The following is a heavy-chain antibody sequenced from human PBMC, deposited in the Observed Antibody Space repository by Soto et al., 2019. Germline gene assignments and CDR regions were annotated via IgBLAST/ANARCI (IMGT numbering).Heavy chain of an antibody. CDR3: ARGPYYYDSSGRAEYFQH. D-gene: IGHD3-22*01. J-gene: IGHJ1*01. V-gene: IGHV4-4*02. CDR1: GGSISSSNW. CDR2: IYHSGST. Sequence: SETLSLTCAVSGGSISSSNWWSWVRQPPGKGLEWIGEIYHSGSTNYNPSLKSRVTISVDKSKNQFSLKLSSVTAADTAVYYCARGPYYYDSSGRAEYFQHWGQGTLVTVSS.